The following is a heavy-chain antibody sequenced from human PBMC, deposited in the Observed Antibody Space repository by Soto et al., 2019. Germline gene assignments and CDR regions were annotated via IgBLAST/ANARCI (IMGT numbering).Heavy chain of an antibody. J-gene: IGHJ4*02. V-gene: IGHV4-34*01. D-gene: IGHD4-17*01. CDR1: GGSFSGYY. Sequence: QVQLQQWGAGLLKPSETLSLTCAVYGGSFSGYYWSWIRQPPGKGLEWIGEINPSGTTNYTPSLKSRVTMSGDTPKYQFSLKMTSVTAADTAVYYCARGRDGGAAIWGQGTLVTVSS. CDR3: ARGRDGGAAI. CDR2: INPSGTT.